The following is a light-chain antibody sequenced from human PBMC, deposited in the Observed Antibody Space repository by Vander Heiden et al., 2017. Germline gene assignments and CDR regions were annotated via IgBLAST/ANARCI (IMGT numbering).Light chain of an antibody. CDR2: QDS. CDR3: QACDSSVV. V-gene: IGLV3-1*01. J-gene: IGLJ2*01. Sequence: SPVLVIYQDSKRPSGIPERFSGSNSGNTATLTISGTRAMYESDSSCQACDSSVVFGGGTKLTVL.